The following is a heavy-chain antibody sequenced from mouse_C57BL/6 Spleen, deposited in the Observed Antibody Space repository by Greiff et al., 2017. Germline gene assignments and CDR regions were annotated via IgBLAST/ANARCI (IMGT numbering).Heavy chain of an antibody. CDR1: GYAFSSSW. CDR3: ARSEDSRYCDV. J-gene: IGHJ1*03. Sequence: QVQLQQSGPELVKPGASVKISCKASGYAFSSSWMNWVKQRPGKGLEWIGRIYPGDGDTNYNGKFKGKATLTADKSSSTAYMQLSSLTSEDSAVYFCARSEDSRYCDVWGTGTTVTVSA. V-gene: IGHV1-82*01. CDR2: IYPGDGDT.